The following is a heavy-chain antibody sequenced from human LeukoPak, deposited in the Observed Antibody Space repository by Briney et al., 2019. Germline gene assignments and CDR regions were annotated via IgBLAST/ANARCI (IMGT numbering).Heavy chain of an antibody. D-gene: IGHD2-15*01. V-gene: IGHV3-48*02. J-gene: IGHJ4*02. Sequence: GGSLRLSCAASGFTFSIYNMNWVRLAPAKGLEWASYIGSTSSTIYYADSVRGRFTISRDNAKNSLYLQMNSLRDDDTAVYFCARDDYCSGGDCYSGAFDYWGQGTPVTVSS. CDR3: ARDDYCSGGDCYSGAFDY. CDR1: GFTFSIYN. CDR2: IGSTSSTI.